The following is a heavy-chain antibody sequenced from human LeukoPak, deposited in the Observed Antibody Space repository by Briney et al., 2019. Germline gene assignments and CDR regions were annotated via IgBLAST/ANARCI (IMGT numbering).Heavy chain of an antibody. CDR1: GFTVSSNY. Sequence: GGSLRLSCAVSGFTVSSNYMTWVRQAPGKGLEWVSPIYSGGSTYYADSVKGRFTISRDSSKNTLYLQMNGLRAEDTAVYYCARGNCTSISCFTFDNWGQGTLVTGSS. CDR2: IYSGGST. J-gene: IGHJ4*02. CDR3: ARGNCTSISCFTFDN. V-gene: IGHV3-66*02. D-gene: IGHD2-2*02.